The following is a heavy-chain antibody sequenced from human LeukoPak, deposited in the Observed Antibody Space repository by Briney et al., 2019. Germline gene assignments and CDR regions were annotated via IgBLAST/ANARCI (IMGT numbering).Heavy chain of an antibody. V-gene: IGHV4-34*01. J-gene: IGHJ4*02. CDR2: INHSGST. D-gene: IGHD3-22*01. CDR3: ARGIPKDYYDSSGYYYRPRYYFDY. Sequence: SETLSLTCAVYGGSFRGYYWSWIRQPPGKGLEWIGEINHSGSTNYNPSLKSRVTISVDTSKNQFSLKLSSVTAADTAVYYCARGIPKDYYDSSGYYYRPRYYFDYWGQGTLVTVSS. CDR1: GGSFRGYY.